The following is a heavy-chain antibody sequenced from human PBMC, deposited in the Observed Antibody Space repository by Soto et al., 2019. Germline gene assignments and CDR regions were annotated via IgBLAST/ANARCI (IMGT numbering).Heavy chain of an antibody. D-gene: IGHD4-17*01. CDR1: GGTFSSYA. Sequence: ASVKVSCKASGGTFSSYAISWVRQAPGQGLEWMGGIIPIFGTANYAQKFQGRVTITADKSTSTAYMELSSLRSEDAAVYYCARGYGSLNWFDPWGQGTLVTVSS. J-gene: IGHJ5*02. V-gene: IGHV1-69*06. CDR2: IIPIFGTA. CDR3: ARGYGSLNWFDP.